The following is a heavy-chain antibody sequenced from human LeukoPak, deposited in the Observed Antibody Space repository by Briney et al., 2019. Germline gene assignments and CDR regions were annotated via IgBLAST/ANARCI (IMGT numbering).Heavy chain of an antibody. Sequence: PAGFLRLSCAASGFTFSDSYMSWIRQAPGKGLEYISYISSGGSTIYYADSVRGRFTVSRYNSESSLYLQLNSLRVDDTAVYYCARDPRGSGSYYWGHGTLGT. J-gene: IGHJ4*01. CDR1: GFTFSDSY. D-gene: IGHD3-10*01. V-gene: IGHV3-11*01. CDR3: ARDPRGSGSYY. CDR2: ISSGGSTI.